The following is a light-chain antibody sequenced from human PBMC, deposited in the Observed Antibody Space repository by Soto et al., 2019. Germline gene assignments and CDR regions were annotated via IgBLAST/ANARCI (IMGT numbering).Light chain of an antibody. CDR2: DAS. CDR1: QSVSSCY. V-gene: IGKV3-20*01. Sequence: ETGVTQSPGTLSFSPGERATLACRASQSVSSCYLAWYQQKPGQAPRLLIYDASSRATGVSDRFSGIGSGTDFTLTISRLEPEYFAVYYCQQYVRSTPSWTFGHGTKVEIK. J-gene: IGKJ1*01. CDR3: QQYVRSTPSWT.